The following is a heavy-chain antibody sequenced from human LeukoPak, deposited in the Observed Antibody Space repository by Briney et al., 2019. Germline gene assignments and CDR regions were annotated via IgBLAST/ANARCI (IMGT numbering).Heavy chain of an antibody. D-gene: IGHD5-12*01. CDR3: ARGGPSQVATVHWFFDL. Sequence: ASVKVSCKASGYTFTDYYMHWVRQAPGQGLEWMGSINTNKGATNSAQRFQGRVTMTRDTFIATAYMDLSSLRSDDTAVYYCARGGPSQVATVHWFFDLWGRGTLVTASS. CDR1: GYTFTDYY. J-gene: IGHJ2*01. CDR2: INTNKGAT. V-gene: IGHV1-2*02.